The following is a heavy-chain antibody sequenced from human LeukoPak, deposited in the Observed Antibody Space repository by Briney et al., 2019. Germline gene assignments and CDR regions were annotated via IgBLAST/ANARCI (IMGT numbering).Heavy chain of an antibody. CDR3: AKVVSSSWRDWFDP. V-gene: IGHV3-23*01. CDR1: GFTFSSYA. Sequence: GGSLGLSCAASGFTFSSYAVSWVRQAPGKGLEWVSAISGSGGSTYYADSVKGRFTISRDNSKNTLYLQMNSLRAEDTAVYYCAKVVSSSWRDWFDPWGQGTLVTVSS. CDR2: ISGSGGST. J-gene: IGHJ5*02. D-gene: IGHD6-6*01.